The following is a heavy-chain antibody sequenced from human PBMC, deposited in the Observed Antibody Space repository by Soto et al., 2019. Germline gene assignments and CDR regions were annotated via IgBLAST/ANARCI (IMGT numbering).Heavy chain of an antibody. Sequence: QVQLVQSGAEVKKPGSSVKVSCKASGGTFSTSAISWVRQAPGQGLEWRGGVMPVFPTPDYAQNFQGRVTITADESTTTADLQMTSLGADDTAVYYCARYKDRPQLGGNYYYILDLWGQGTAITVSS. CDR1: GGTFSTSA. CDR2: VMPVFPTP. D-gene: IGHD1-20*01. J-gene: IGHJ6*02. CDR3: ARYKDRPQLGGNYYYILDL. V-gene: IGHV1-69*12.